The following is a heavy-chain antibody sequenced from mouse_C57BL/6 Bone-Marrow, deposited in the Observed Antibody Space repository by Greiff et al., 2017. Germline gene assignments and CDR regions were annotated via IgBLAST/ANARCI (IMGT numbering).Heavy chain of an antibody. Sequence: QVQLQQPGAELVKPGASVKMSCKASGYTFTSYWITWVKQRPGQGLEWIGDIYPGSGSTNYNEKFKSKATLTVDTSSSTAYMPLSSRTAGDSAVYYCARSGAYWGQGTLVTVSA. D-gene: IGHD3-1*01. CDR3: ARSGAY. V-gene: IGHV1-55*01. CDR1: GYTFTSYW. J-gene: IGHJ3*01. CDR2: IYPGSGST.